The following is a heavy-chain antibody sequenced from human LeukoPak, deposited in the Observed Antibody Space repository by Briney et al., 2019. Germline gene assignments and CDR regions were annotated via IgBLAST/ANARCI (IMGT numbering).Heavy chain of an antibody. Sequence: PGGSLRLSCAASGFTFSTYAMAWVRQAPGKGLEWVSGISGSGGSTYYADSVKGRFTISRDNSKNRLYLQMNSLRAEDKAIYYCVKGFRGDYGDHWGQGTLVTVSS. D-gene: IGHD4-17*01. V-gene: IGHV3-23*01. CDR3: VKGFRGDYGDH. CDR2: ISGSGGST. CDR1: GFTFSTYA. J-gene: IGHJ4*02.